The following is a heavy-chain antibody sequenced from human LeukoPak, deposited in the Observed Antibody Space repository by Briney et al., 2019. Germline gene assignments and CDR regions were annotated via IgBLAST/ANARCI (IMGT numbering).Heavy chain of an antibody. CDR1: GYPFTGYY. CDR3: ARVAALAGIGWGDFDF. CDR2: IDPNSGDT. J-gene: IGHJ4*02. Sequence: GASVKVSCKASGYPFTGYYMNWVRQAPGQGLEWMGWIDPNSGDTNYAQKFQGRVTMTRDTSITTAYMDLSSLRSDDTAMYYCARVAALAGIGWGDFDFWGQGTLVTVSS. V-gene: IGHV1-2*02. D-gene: IGHD6-19*01.